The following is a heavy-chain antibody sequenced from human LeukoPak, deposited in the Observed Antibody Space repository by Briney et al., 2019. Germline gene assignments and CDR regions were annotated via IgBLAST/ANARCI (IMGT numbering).Heavy chain of an antibody. D-gene: IGHD6-13*01. CDR2: IYYSGST. Sequence: SETLSLTCTVSGGSISSGGYYWSWIRQHPGKGLEWIGYIYYSGSTYYNPSLKSRVTISLDTSKNQFSLKLNSVTAADTAVYYCARVQYSSSHLSYYYYNMDVWGQGTTVIVSS. J-gene: IGHJ6*02. CDR3: ARVQYSSSHLSYYYYNMDV. V-gene: IGHV4-31*03. CDR1: GGSISSGGYY.